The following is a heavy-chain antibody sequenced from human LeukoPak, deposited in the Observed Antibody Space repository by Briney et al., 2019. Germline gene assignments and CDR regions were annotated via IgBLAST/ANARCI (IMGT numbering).Heavy chain of an antibody. CDR1: GFTFSSYA. J-gene: IGHJ5*02. CDR3: ARSYSSGWYPPGSWFDP. CDR2: INHSGST. D-gene: IGHD6-19*01. Sequence: GSLRLSCAASGFTFSSYAMSWVRQPPGKGLEWIGEINHSGSTNYNPSLKSRVTISVDTSKNQFSLKLSSVTAADTAVYYCARSYSSGWYPPGSWFDPWGQGTLVTVSS. V-gene: IGHV4-34*01.